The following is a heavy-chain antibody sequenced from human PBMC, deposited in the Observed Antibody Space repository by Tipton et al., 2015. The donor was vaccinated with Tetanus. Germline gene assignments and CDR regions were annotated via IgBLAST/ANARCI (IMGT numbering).Heavy chain of an antibody. Sequence: LRLSCTVSGGSMSNNYWSWIRQPPGKGLEWIAYIFHSGSTNYSPSLKSRVAISMDTSKNRISLKLSSVTAADTAVYYCARRSYCSSSRCFDAFDLWGQGTMVTVSP. CDR2: IFHSGST. D-gene: IGHD2-2*01. J-gene: IGHJ3*01. CDR1: GGSMSNNY. V-gene: IGHV4-59*01. CDR3: ARRSYCSSSRCFDAFDL.